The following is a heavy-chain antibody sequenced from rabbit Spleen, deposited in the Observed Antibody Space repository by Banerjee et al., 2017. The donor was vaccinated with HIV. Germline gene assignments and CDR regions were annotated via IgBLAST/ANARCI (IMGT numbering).Heavy chain of an antibody. V-gene: IGHV1S45*01. J-gene: IGHJ4*01. Sequence: QEQLVESGGGLVQPEGSLKLSCTASGFSFSNKAVMCWVRQAPGKGLEWIACINAITGKAVYASWAKGRFTFSKASSTTVTLQMTSLTAADTATYFCARWAGDTTYGFTGWNLWGPGTLVTVS. D-gene: IGHD7-1*01. CDR1: GFSFSNKAV. CDR2: INAITGKA. CDR3: ARWAGDTTYGFTGWNL.